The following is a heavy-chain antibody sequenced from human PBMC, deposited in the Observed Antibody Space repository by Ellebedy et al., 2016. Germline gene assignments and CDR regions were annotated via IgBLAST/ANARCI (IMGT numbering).Heavy chain of an antibody. CDR2: TSPGANIK. CDR3: ARDFLPGSPDYFDY. Sequence: GGSLRLXXAASGFTFSAYELHWVRQAPGKGLEWVAVTSPGANIKIYTDSVKGRFTISRDNSKNTLALQMNSLRPEDTAVYYCARDFLPGSPDYFDYWGRGTLVTVSS. D-gene: IGHD3-10*01. CDR1: GFTFSAYE. J-gene: IGHJ4*02. V-gene: IGHV3-30-3*01.